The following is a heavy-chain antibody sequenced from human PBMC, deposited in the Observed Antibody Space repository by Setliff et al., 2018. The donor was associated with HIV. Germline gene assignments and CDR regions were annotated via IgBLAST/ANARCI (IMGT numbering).Heavy chain of an antibody. CDR2: IYTSGST. CDR1: GGSISSYY. V-gene: IGHV4-4*08. J-gene: IGHJ6*03. Sequence: PSETLSLTCTVSGGSISSYYWSWIRQPPGKGLEWIGYIYTSGSTNYNPSLTSRVTISVDTSKNQFSLKLSSVTAADTAVYYCALGTYYYYMDVWGKGTTVTVSS. D-gene: IGHD1-1*01. CDR3: ALGTYYYYMDV.